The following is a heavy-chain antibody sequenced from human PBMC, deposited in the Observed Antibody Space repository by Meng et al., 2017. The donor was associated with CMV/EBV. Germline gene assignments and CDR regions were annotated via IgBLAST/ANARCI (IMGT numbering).Heavy chain of an antibody. Sequence: LQDPALGCGNPSVPQSLPCLVSRGSISMSSYYWGLIRQPPGTGLEWIGSIYYSGSTYYNPSLKSRVTISVDTSKNQFSLKLSSVTAADTAVYYCAREGNYYGSGSYYAYWGQGTLVTVSS. D-gene: IGHD3-10*01. J-gene: IGHJ4*02. CDR3: AREGNYYGSGSYYAY. CDR2: IYYSGST. V-gene: IGHV4-39*07. CDR1: RGSISMSSYY.